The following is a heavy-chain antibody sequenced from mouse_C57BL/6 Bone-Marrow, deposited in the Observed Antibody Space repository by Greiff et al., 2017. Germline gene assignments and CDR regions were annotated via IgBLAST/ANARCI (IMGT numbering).Heavy chain of an antibody. D-gene: IGHD2-1*01. CDR1: GFNIKDYY. CDR3: SRTGEDDYGSYDWVAD. V-gene: IGHV14-2*01. CDR2: IDPEDGET. Sequence: VQLLQSGAELVKPGASVKLSCTASGFNIKDYYMHWVKQRTAQGLAWIGRIDPEDGETKYAPKFQGKATITADKSSNPANLQLSRLASEDTGVYYGSRTGEDDYGSYDWVADWGQGTLVTVSA. J-gene: IGHJ3*01.